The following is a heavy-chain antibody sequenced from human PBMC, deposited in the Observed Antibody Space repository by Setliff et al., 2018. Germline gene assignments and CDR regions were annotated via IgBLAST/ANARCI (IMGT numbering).Heavy chain of an antibody. Sequence: PSETLSLTCTVSGGSISSHYWSWIRQPPGKGLEWIGSIYYSRSTNYNPSLKSRVTISVDTSKNQFSLKLSSVTAADTAVYYCAREVNIQNIVVVPAATFDPWGQGTLVTVSS. D-gene: IGHD2-2*01. V-gene: IGHV4-59*11. J-gene: IGHJ5*02. CDR1: GGSISSHY. CDR3: AREVNIQNIVVVPAATFDP. CDR2: IYYSRST.